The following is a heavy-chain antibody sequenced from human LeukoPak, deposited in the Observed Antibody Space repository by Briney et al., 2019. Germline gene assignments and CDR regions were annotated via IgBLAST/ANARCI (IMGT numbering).Heavy chain of an antibody. V-gene: IGHV4-34*01. CDR3: ARQYKAAARRYYYYYMDV. D-gene: IGHD2-2*01. J-gene: IGHJ6*03. CDR2: INHSGST. Sequence: PSETLSLTCAVYGGSFSGYYWSWIRQPPGKGLEWIGEINHSGSTNYNPSLKSRVTISVDTSKNQFSLKLSSVTAADTAVYYCARQYKAAARRYYYYYMDVWGKGTTVTISS. CDR1: GGSFSGYY.